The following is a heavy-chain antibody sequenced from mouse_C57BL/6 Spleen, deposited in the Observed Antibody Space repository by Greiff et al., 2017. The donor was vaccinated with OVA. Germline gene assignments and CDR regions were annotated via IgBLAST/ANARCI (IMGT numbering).Heavy chain of an antibody. D-gene: IGHD2-13*01. CDR3: ARSGYGEGNYFDY. J-gene: IGHJ2*01. CDR1: GYAFTNYL. Sequence: QVQLQQSGAELVRPGTSVKVSCKASGYAFTNYLIEWVKQRPGQGLEWIGVINPGSGGTNYNEKFKGKATLTADKSSSTAYMQLSSLTSEDSAVYFCARSGYGEGNYFDYWGQGTTLTVSS. V-gene: IGHV1-54*01. CDR2: INPGSGGT.